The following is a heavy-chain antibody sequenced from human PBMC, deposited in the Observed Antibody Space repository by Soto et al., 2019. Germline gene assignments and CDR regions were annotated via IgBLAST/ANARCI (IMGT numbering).Heavy chain of an antibody. CDR1: GFTFSSYA. CDR2: ISGSGGST. CDR3: AKGIAVAGKDYYYCGMHV. D-gene: IGHD6-19*01. V-gene: IGHV3-23*01. Sequence: EVQLLESGGGLVQPGGSLRLSCAASGFTFSSYAMSWVRQAPGKGLEWVSAISGSGGSTYYADSVKGRFTISRDNSKNTLYRKMNRLNAEDTAVYYCAKGIAVAGKDYYYCGMHVWGQGTTVTVS. J-gene: IGHJ6*02.